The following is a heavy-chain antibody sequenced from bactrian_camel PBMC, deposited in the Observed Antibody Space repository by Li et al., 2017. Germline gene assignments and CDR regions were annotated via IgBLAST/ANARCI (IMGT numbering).Heavy chain of an antibody. CDR3: ATANGGSWLFDYEFNS. V-gene: IGHV3S1*01. D-gene: IGHD6*01. CDR1: GFTFSANY. CDR2: INTGGGTT. Sequence: QVQLVESGGGLVQPGGSLRLSCAASGFTFSANYMFWVRQAPGKGLEWVSAINTGGGTTLYADSVRGRFTISRDNAKNTVYLQMNSLKPEYTALYYCATANGGSWLFDYEFNSWGQGTQVTVS. J-gene: IGHJ4*01.